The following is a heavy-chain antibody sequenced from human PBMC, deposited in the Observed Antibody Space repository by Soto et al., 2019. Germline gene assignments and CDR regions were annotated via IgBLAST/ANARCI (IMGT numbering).Heavy chain of an antibody. J-gene: IGHJ4*02. D-gene: IGHD6-13*01. V-gene: IGHV3-30*18. CDR3: AKDNVAAIDY. Sequence: QVQLVESGGGVVQPGRSLRLSCAASGFTFSDYGMHWVRQPPGKGLEWVTLISYDGNIKYYADSVKGRFTISRDNARNTVYLQMNSLRLEDAAIYYCAKDNVAAIDYWGQGTLVTVSS. CDR1: GFTFSDYG. CDR2: ISYDGNIK.